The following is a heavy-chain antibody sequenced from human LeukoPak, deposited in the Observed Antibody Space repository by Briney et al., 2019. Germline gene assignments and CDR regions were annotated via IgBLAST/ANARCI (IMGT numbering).Heavy chain of an antibody. D-gene: IGHD6-19*01. CDR2: INTDGSDT. CDR3: ARGSSGWYGVDY. V-gene: IGHV3-74*01. Sequence: GGSLRLSCAASGFTFSSNWIHWVRQAPGKGLVWVSRINTDGSDTNYADSVKGRFTISRDNAKNTLYLQMNSLRAEDTAVYYCARGSSGWYGVDYWGQGNLVRVSS. CDR1: GFTFSSNW. J-gene: IGHJ4*02.